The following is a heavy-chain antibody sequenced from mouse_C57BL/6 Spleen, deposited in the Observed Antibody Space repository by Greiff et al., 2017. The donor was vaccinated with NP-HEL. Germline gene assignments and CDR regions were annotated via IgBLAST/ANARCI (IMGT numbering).Heavy chain of an antibody. J-gene: IGHJ2*01. V-gene: IGHV3-6*01. CDR2: ISYDGSN. CDR3: ARVGVLFDY. CDR1: GYSITSGYY. Sequence: EVQLQESGPGLVKPSQSLSLTCSVTGYSITSGYYWNWIRQFPGNKLEWMGYISYDGSNNYNPSLKNRISITRDTSKNQFFLKLNSVTTEDTATYYCARVGVLFDYWGQGTTLTVSS.